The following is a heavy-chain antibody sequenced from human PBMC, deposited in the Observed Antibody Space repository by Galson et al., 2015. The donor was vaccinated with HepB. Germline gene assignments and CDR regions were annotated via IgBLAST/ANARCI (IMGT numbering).Heavy chain of an antibody. D-gene: IGHD3-22*01. V-gene: IGHV1-2*02. CDR2: INPNSGGT. CDR1: GYTFTGYY. CDR3: ARVDYDSSGYQNHYHYYGMDV. Sequence: SVKVSCKASGYTFTGYYMHWVRQAPGQGLEWMGWINPNSGGTNYAQKFQGRVTMTRDTSISTAYMELSRLRSEDTAVYYCARVDYDSSGYQNHYHYYGMDVWGQGTTVTVSS. J-gene: IGHJ6*02.